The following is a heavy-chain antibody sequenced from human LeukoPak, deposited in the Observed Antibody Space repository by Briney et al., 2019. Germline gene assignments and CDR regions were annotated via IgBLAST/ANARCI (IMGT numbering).Heavy chain of an antibody. CDR1: GFTFSSYS. CDR3: AKMDTYNWFDP. Sequence: PGGSLRLSCAASGFTFSSYSMNWVRQAPGKGLEWVSSISSSSSYIYYADPVKGRFTISRDNAKNSLYLQMNSLRAEDTAVYYCAKMDTYNWFDPWGQGTLVTVSS. D-gene: IGHD2-8*01. V-gene: IGHV3-21*01. CDR2: ISSSSSYI. J-gene: IGHJ5*02.